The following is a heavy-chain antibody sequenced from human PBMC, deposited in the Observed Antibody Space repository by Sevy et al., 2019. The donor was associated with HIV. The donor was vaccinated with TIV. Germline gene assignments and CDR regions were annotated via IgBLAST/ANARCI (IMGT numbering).Heavy chain of an antibody. CDR3: ARPYRTDPFYYSGSSGYYYPTYFDY. CDR1: GFTFSNYW. J-gene: IGHJ4*02. D-gene: IGHD3-22*01. Sequence: GGSLRLSCAASGFTFSNYWMSWVRQAPGKGLEWVANIRQDGSEKYFVDSVEGRFAISRDNAKNSLYLQMKSLRAEDTAVYYCARPYRTDPFYYSGSSGYYYPTYFDYWGQGTLVTVSS. CDR2: IRQDGSEK. V-gene: IGHV3-7*01.